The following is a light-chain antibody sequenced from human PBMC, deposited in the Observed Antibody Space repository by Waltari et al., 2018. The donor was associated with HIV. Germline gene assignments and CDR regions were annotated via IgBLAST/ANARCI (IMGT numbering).Light chain of an antibody. V-gene: IGKV1-5*03. CDR3: QQYNTYPYT. CDR2: KAS. Sequence: ILMTQSPTPLAASVTDTTTLTCRASQSIGDWLAWYQQKPGTAPRLLLYKASKIQSGVPSRFGGSGSGTEFTLTISSLQPDDFATYYCQQYNTYPYTFGQGTELEVK. CDR1: QSIGDW. J-gene: IGKJ2*01.